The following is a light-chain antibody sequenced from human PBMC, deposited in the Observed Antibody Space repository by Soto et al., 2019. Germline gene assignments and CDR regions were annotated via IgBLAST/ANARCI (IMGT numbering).Light chain of an antibody. J-gene: IGKJ4*01. CDR2: RAS. V-gene: IGKV3-20*01. CDR1: QRVSSGF. Sequence: ELVLTQSPDTLSLSPGERATLSCRASQRVSSGFLAWYQQKPGQAPRLLIYRASTRATGIPDRFTGSGSGTDFTLTISRLEPEDFAVYYCQQYESSPLTFGGGTKVEIK. CDR3: QQYESSPLT.